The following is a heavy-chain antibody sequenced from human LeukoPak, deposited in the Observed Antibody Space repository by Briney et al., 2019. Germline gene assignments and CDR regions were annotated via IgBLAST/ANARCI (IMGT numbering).Heavy chain of an antibody. D-gene: IGHD3-3*01. CDR2: ISGSGGNT. Sequence: GGSLRLSCVASGFTFSSYAMSWVRQAPGKGLQWVSAISGSGGNTFYADSVKGRFTISRDHAKNSLYLQMNSLRAEDTAVYYCAREFYKGDFWSGNDWGQGTLVTVSS. V-gene: IGHV3-23*01. CDR3: AREFYKGDFWSGND. J-gene: IGHJ4*02. CDR1: GFTFSSYA.